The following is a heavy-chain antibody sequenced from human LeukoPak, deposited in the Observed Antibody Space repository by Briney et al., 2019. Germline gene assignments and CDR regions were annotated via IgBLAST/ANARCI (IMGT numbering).Heavy chain of an antibody. V-gene: IGHV4-34*01. D-gene: IGHD3-9*01. CDR3: ARGLGHDWRLRYFDY. CDR1: GGSFSGYY. Sequence: SETLSLTCAVYGGSFSGYYWSWIRQPPGKGLEWIGEINHSGSTNYNPSLKSRVTISVDTSKNQFSLKLSSVTAADTAVYYCARGLGHDWRLRYFDYWGQGTLVTVSS. J-gene: IGHJ4*02. CDR2: INHSGST.